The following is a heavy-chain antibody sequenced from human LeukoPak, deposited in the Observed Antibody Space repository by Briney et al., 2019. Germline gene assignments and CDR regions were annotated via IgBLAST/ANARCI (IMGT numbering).Heavy chain of an antibody. Sequence: GGSLRLSCAASALRFSSFAMTWVRQVPGKGLEWVSGIHGSGETTYYADSVKGRFTISRDNSREMLYLQMNSLRVEDTAVYYCAKDPHGDYVGAFDSWGQGTMVTVSS. CDR3: AKDPHGDYVGAFDS. V-gene: IGHV3-23*01. CDR2: IHGSGETT. CDR1: ALRFSSFA. J-gene: IGHJ3*02. D-gene: IGHD4-17*01.